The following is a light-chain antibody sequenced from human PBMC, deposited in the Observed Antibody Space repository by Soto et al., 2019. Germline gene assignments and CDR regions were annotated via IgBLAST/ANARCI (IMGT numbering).Light chain of an antibody. CDR2: GAS. J-gene: IGKJ1*01. V-gene: IGKV3-15*01. Sequence: ERVMKQSTATLSVSPGERATLSCRASQSLSSALAWYQQKPGQAPRLLIYGASTRASGIPARFGGSGSGTEFTLTISRLEPEDFAVYYCQQYGSSSWTFGQGTKVDIK. CDR1: QSLSSA. CDR3: QQYGSSSWT.